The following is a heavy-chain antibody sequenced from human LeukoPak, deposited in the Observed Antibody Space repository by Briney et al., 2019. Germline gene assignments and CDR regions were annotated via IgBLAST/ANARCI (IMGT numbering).Heavy chain of an antibody. D-gene: IGHD4-17*01. J-gene: IGHJ2*01. CDR3: ARETTVTTDWYFDL. V-gene: IGHV4-31*03. CDR1: GGSISSGGYY. CDR2: IYYSGST. Sequence: SETLSLTCTVSGGSISSGGYYWSWIRQHPGKGLEWIGYIYYSGSTYYNPSLKSRVTISVDTSKNQFSLKLSSVTAADTAVCYCARETTVTTDWYFDLWGRGTLVTVSS.